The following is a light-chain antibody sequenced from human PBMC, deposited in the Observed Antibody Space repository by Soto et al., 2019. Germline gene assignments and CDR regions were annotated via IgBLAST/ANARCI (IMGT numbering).Light chain of an antibody. J-gene: IGLJ1*01. CDR3: YSYTSSSTYV. V-gene: IGLV2-14*01. Sequence: QSVLTQPASVSGSPGQSITISCTGTISDVGAYNYVSWYQQHPAKVPKLMIYDVSNRPSGVSDRFSGSKSGNTASLTISGLQAEDEADYYCYSYTSSSTYVFGTGTKVTVL. CDR1: ISDVGAYNY. CDR2: DVS.